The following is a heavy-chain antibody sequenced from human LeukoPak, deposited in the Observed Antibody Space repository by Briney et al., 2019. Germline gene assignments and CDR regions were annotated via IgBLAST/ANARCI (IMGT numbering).Heavy chain of an antibody. CDR2: ISYDGSNK. CDR3: AGSSSCFDY. J-gene: IGHJ4*02. V-gene: IGHV3-30*04. D-gene: IGHD6-13*01. CDR1: GFTFSSYA. Sequence: PGRSLRLSCAASGFTFSSYAMHWARQAPGKGLEWVAVISYDGSNKYYADSVKGRFTISRDNSKNTLYLQMNSLRAEDTAVYYCAGSSSCFDYWGQGTLVTVSS.